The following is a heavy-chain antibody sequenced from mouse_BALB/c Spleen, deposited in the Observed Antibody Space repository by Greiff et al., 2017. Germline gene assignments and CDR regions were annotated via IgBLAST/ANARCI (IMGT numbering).Heavy chain of an antibody. Sequence: EVQLLQSGPELMKPGASVKISCKASGYSFTSYYMHWVKQSHGKSLEWIGYIDPFNGGTSYNQKFKGKATLTVDKSSSTAYMHLSSLTSEDSAVYYCARVGYDYDPVYFDYWGQGTTLTVSS. D-gene: IGHD2-4*01. V-gene: IGHV1-28*01. CDR1: GYSFTSYY. CDR3: ARVGYDYDPVYFDY. J-gene: IGHJ2*01. CDR2: IDPFNGGT.